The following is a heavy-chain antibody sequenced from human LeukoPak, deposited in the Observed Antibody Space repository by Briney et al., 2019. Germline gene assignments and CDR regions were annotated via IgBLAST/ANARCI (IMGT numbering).Heavy chain of an antibody. V-gene: IGHV3-23*01. Sequence: GGSLRLSCAASGLTFSSYAMSWVRQAPGKGLEWVSGISGSGGRTNYADSVKGRLTISRDNSKNTLYLQMNSLRAEDTAVYYCARGSHPGVYFDYWGQGTLVTVSS. CDR1: GLTFSSYA. J-gene: IGHJ4*02. CDR3: ARGSHPGVYFDY. D-gene: IGHD3-10*01. CDR2: ISGSGGRT.